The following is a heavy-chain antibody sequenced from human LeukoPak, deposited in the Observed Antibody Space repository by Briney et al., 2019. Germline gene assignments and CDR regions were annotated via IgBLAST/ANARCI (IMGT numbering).Heavy chain of an antibody. CDR2: IYTSGST. V-gene: IGHV4-61*09. CDR1: GGSISSGSYY. CDR3: ARGGPYCSGGGCYSRTSNWFDP. Sequence: PSETLSLTCTVSGGSISSGSYYWSWTRQPAGKGLEWIGHIYTSGSTNYNPSLKSRVTISVDTSKNQFSLKLSSVTATDTAVYYCARGGPYCSGGGCYSRTSNWFDPWGQGTLVTVSS. J-gene: IGHJ5*02. D-gene: IGHD2-15*01.